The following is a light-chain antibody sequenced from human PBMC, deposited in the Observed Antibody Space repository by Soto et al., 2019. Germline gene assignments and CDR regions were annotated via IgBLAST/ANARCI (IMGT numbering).Light chain of an antibody. CDR1: QGINNF. CDR3: QKYDSVPLT. J-gene: IGKJ4*01. Sequence: DIQMTQSPSSLSASVGDRVTITCRASQGINNFVAWYQQKPGEVPKLLIYAASTLQSGVPSRFGGSGFGTDFVLTISSLEPEDVATYYCQKYDSVPLTFGGGTRVEIK. V-gene: IGKV1-27*01. CDR2: AAS.